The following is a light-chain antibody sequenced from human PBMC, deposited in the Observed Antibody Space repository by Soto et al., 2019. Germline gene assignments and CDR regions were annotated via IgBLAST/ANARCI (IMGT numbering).Light chain of an antibody. CDR1: SNNVGSYVY. Sequence: QSALTQPPSASGSPGQSVTISCAGTSNNVGSYVYVSWYRQHPGQAPKLLIYEVTKRPSGVPDRFSGSKSGNTASLTVSGLQAEDEADYYCSSFVGVNSYVFGTGTKVTVL. V-gene: IGLV2-8*01. CDR3: SSFVGVNSYV. J-gene: IGLJ1*01. CDR2: EVT.